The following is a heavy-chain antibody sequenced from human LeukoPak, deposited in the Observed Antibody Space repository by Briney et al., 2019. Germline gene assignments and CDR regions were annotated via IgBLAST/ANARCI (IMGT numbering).Heavy chain of an antibody. V-gene: IGHV3-74*01. D-gene: IGHD6-19*01. CDR1: GFPFNNYW. J-gene: IGHJ4*02. CDR2: INNDGSYT. CDR3: ARGPYSSGWYKGVDYFDY. Sequence: PGGSLRLSCAASGFPFNNYWMHWVRHAPGKGLVWVSRINNDGSYTNYADSVKGRFTISRDNAKNTVYLQMNSLRAEDTAVYYCARGPYSSGWYKGVDYFDYWGQGTLVIVSS.